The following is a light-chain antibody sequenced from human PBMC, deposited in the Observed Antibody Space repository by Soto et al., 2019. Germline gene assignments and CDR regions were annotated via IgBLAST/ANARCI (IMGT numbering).Light chain of an antibody. CDR1: QVISTS. CDR3: QQLFDSPIP. Sequence: DIHLTHSPSFLSPSIGESVTITCRASQVISTSLAWYQVKPGKAPKLLIYAASTLESGVPSRFSATVSGTEFSLTITSLQPEDFATYYCQQLFDSPIPFGQGTRLEIK. J-gene: IGKJ5*01. CDR2: AAS. V-gene: IGKV1-9*01.